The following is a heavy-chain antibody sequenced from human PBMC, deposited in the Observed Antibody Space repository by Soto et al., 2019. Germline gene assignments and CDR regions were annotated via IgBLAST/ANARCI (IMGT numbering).Heavy chain of an antibody. CDR1: GFTLNRDW. CDR3: AGIPRGH. Sequence: EAQLVESGGDLVQPGGSLRLSCAASGFTLNRDWTSWVRQAPGKGLEWVASITDDGTGKFYVDSVKGRFTISRDDAKNSLYLQMISLRAEDTAVYYCAGIPRGHWGQGTLVTVSS. J-gene: IGHJ4*02. D-gene: IGHD5-18*01. CDR2: ITDDGTGK. V-gene: IGHV3-7*01.